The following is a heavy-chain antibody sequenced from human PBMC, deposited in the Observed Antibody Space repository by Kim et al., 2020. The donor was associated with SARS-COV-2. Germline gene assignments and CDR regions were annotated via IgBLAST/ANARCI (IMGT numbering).Heavy chain of an antibody. V-gene: IGHV3-74*01. CDR1: GFTFSSYW. CDR3: ASFGLGYCSGGSCLRS. Sequence: GGSLRLSCAASGFTFSSYWMHWVRQAPGKGLVWVSRINSDGSSTSYADSVKGRFTISRDNAKNTLYLQMNSLRAEDTAVYYCASFGLGYCSGGSCLRSWGQGTMVTVSS. D-gene: IGHD2-15*01. CDR2: INSDGSST. J-gene: IGHJ3*01.